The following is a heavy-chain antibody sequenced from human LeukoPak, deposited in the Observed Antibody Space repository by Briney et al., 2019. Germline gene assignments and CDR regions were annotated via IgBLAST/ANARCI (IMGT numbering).Heavy chain of an antibody. CDR2: ISDSGDNT. D-gene: IGHD3-10*02. CDR1: GFTFSSYG. V-gene: IGHV3-48*03. Sequence: PGGSLRLSCAASGFTFSSYGMGWVRQAPRKGLEWVSLISDSGDNTYYADSVKGRFTISRDNAKNSLYLQMNSLRAEDTAVYYCAELGITMIGGVWGKGTTVTISS. J-gene: IGHJ6*04. CDR3: AELGITMIGGV.